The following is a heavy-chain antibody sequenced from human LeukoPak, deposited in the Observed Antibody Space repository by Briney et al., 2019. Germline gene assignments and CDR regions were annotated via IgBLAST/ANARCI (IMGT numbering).Heavy chain of an antibody. J-gene: IGHJ4*02. V-gene: IGHV3-33*01. Sequence: PGGSLRLSCAASGFTFSNYGMNWVRQAPGKGLEWVAVICYDGTEKYFADSVKGRFTISRDNSKNMLYLQMNSLRVEDTAVYYCARLYSSTCYRRTLDYWGQGTLVTVSS. D-gene: IGHD6-13*01. CDR1: GFTFSNYG. CDR2: ICYDGTEK. CDR3: ARLYSSTCYRRTLDY.